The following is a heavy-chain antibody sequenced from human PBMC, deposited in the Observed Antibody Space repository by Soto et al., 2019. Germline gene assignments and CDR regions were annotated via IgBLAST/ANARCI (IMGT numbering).Heavy chain of an antibody. V-gene: IGHV3-66*01. D-gene: IGHD3-3*01. CDR1: GFTVTNLY. Sequence: EVQLVESGGGLVRPGGSLRLSCAASGFTVTNLYMTWVRQAPGKGLEWVSVISSGGSTYYADSVKGRFTISRDNSKNTRYLEMNSLRAGYTAVYYCARDTFGGAYDFCHGGQGTLVTVSS. CDR2: ISSGGST. J-gene: IGHJ4*02. CDR3: ARDTFGGAYDFCH.